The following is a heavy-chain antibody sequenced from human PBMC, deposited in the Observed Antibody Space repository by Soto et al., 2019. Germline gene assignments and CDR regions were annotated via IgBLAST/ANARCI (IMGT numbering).Heavy chain of an antibody. CDR3: AGVSCRSTSCYENYYFGMDV. D-gene: IGHD2-2*01. CDR2: IIPMFGTA. Sequence: GASVKVSCKASGGTFTTYAITWVRQAPGQGLEWMGGIIPMFGTANYAQKFQGRVTLTADKSTSTAYMELSSLRSDDTAVYYCAGVSCRSTSCYENYYFGMDVWGQGTRVTVSS. J-gene: IGHJ6*02. CDR1: GGTFTTYA. V-gene: IGHV1-69*06.